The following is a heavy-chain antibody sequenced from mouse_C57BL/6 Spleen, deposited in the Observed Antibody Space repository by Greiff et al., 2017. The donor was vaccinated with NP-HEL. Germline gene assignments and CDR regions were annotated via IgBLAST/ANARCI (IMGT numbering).Heavy chain of an antibody. D-gene: IGHD1-1*01. V-gene: IGHV1-52*01. Sequence: QVQLQQPGAELVRPGSSVKLSCKASGYTFTSYWLHWVKQRPIQGLEWIGNIDPSDSETHYNQKFKDKATLTVDKSSSTAYMQLSSLTSEDSAVYYCARDYYGSSYPCAMDYWGQGTSVTVSS. J-gene: IGHJ4*01. CDR2: IDPSDSET. CDR1: GYTFTSYW. CDR3: ARDYYGSSYPCAMDY.